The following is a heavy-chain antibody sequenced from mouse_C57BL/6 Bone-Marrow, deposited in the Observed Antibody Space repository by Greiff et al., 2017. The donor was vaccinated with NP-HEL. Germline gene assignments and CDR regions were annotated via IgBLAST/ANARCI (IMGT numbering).Heavy chain of an antibody. CDR2: IDPENGDT. D-gene: IGHD6-1*01. J-gene: IGHJ4*01. Sequence: EVQLQQSGAYLVRPGASVKLSCTASGFSIKDDYMYWVKQRPEQGLEWIGWIDPENGDTEYASKFQGKATITADTSSNTAYLQLSSLTSEDTAVYYCLSLYYYAMDYWGQGTSVTVSS. V-gene: IGHV14-4*01. CDR3: LSLYYYAMDY. CDR1: GFSIKDDY.